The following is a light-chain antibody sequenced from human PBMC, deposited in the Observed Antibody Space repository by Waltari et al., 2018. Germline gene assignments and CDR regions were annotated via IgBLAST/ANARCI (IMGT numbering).Light chain of an antibody. CDR1: HLGGKS. CDR3: QVWDINGDHLVV. J-gene: IGLJ2*01. CDR2: DDS. V-gene: IGLV3-21*02. Sequence: SYVLTQPPSVSVAPGPSARLTLGGDHLGGKSVHWHPQQPGQAPVLVVYDDSDRPPGIPERFSGSNSGGTATLSISRVEAGDEADYYCQVWDINGDHLVVFGGGTRLTVL.